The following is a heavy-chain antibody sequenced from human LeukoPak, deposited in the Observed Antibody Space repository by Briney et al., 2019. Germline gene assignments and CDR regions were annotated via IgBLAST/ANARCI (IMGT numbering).Heavy chain of an antibody. J-gene: IGHJ4*02. CDR3: AKAHVEDIGGVPASKPAFGY. Sequence: TSETLSLTCAVYGGSFSGYYWSWIRQPPGKGLEWIGEINHSGSTNYNPSLESRVTISVDTSKNQFSLKLSSVTAADTAVYYCAKAHVEDIGGVPASKPAFGYWGQGTLVTVSS. CDR1: GGSFSGYY. D-gene: IGHD2-2*02. CDR2: INHSGST. V-gene: IGHV4-34*01.